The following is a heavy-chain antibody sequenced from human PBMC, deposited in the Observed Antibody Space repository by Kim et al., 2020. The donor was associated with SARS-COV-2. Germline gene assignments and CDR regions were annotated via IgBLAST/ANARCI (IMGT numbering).Heavy chain of an antibody. D-gene: IGHD3-22*01. CDR3: ARAGTMIVVVTSNWFDP. J-gene: IGHJ5*02. CDR1: GGSFSGYY. CDR2: INHSGST. Sequence: SETLSLTCAVYGGSFSGYYWSWIHQPPGKGLEWIGEINHSGSTNYNPSLKSRVTISVDTSKNQFSLKLSSVTAADTAVYYCARAGTMIVVVTSNWFDPWGQGTLVTVSS. V-gene: IGHV4-34*01.